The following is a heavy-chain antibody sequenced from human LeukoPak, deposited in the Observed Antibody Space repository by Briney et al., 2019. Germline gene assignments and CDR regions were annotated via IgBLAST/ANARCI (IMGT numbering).Heavy chain of an antibody. Sequence: GRSLRLSCAASGFTFSSYGMHWVRQAPGKGLEWVAVISYDGSNKYYADSVKGRFTISRDNSKNPLSLQMNTLRAEDTAVYYCARAFYDSGMGLRWGAFDIWGQGTMVTVSS. CDR2: ISYDGSNK. CDR3: ARAFYDSGMGLRWGAFDI. CDR1: GFTFSSYG. V-gene: IGHV3-30*03. J-gene: IGHJ3*02. D-gene: IGHD3-22*01.